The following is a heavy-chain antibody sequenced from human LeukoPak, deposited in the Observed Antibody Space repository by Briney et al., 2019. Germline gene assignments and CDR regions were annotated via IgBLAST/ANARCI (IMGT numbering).Heavy chain of an antibody. V-gene: IGHV3-30*09. CDR2: IAYDGGAK. D-gene: IGHD5-24*01. J-gene: IGHJ4*02. CDR3: ARTPRDGYNSLDY. CDR1: GFTFSDHA. Sequence: GGSLRLSCVASGFTFSDHAMQWVRQAPGKGLDWVAVIAYDGGAKYYADSVKGRFAISRDNSKNTPYLQMNSLRAEDTAVYYCARTPRDGYNSLDYWGQGTLVTVSS.